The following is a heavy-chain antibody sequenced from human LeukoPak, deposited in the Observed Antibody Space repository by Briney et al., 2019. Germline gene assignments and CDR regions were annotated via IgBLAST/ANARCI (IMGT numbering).Heavy chain of an antibody. J-gene: IGHJ4*02. CDR2: INSDGSIT. V-gene: IGHV3-74*01. Sequence: GGSLRLSCEASRFTFSSYWMYWVRQAPGKGLVWVSCINSDGSITRYADSVKGRFTISRDNAKNTLYLQMNSLRAEDTAVYYCASLTYYYDSSGYYYFDYWGQGTLVTVSS. D-gene: IGHD3-22*01. CDR3: ASLTYYYDSSGYYYFDY. CDR1: RFTFSSYW.